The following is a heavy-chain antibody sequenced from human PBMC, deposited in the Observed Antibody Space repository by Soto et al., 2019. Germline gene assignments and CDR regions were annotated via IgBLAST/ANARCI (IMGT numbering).Heavy chain of an antibody. CDR1: GGYISSYY. Sequence: SETLCLTCTVAGGYISSYYWSWIRQPPGKGLEWIGYIYYSGSTNYNPSLKSRVTISVDTSKNQFSLKLSSVTAADTAVYYCAGRLRKSFDYWGQGTLVTVSS. J-gene: IGHJ4*02. CDR3: AGRLRKSFDY. D-gene: IGHD5-12*01. V-gene: IGHV4-59*08. CDR2: IYYSGST.